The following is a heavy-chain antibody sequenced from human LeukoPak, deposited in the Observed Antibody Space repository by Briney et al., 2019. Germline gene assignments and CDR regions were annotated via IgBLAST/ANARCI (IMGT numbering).Heavy chain of an antibody. J-gene: IGHJ4*02. CDR2: INPSGGST. Sequence: GASVKVSCKASGYTFTSYYMHWVRQAPGQGLEWMGIINPSGGSTSYAQKFQGRVTMTRDTSTSTVYMELSCLRSEDTAVYYCARAPRGYSYGYAHDYWGQGTLVTVSS. CDR3: ARAPRGYSYGYAHDY. V-gene: IGHV1-46*01. CDR1: GYTFTSYY. D-gene: IGHD5-18*01.